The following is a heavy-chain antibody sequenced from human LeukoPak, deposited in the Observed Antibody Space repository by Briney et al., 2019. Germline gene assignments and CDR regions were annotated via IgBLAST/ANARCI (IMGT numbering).Heavy chain of an antibody. CDR2: FDPEDGET. Sequence: ASVKVSCKVSGYTLTELSMHWVRQAPGKGLEWMGGFDPEDGETIYAQKFQGGVTMTEDTSTDTAYMELSSLRSEDTAVYYCATGLTTVTFNFDYWGQGTLVTVSS. CDR1: GYTLTELS. V-gene: IGHV1-24*01. D-gene: IGHD4-17*01. J-gene: IGHJ4*02. CDR3: ATGLTTVTFNFDY.